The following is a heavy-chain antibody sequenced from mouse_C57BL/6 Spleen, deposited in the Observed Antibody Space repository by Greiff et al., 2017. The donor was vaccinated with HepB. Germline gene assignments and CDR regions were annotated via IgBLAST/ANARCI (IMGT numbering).Heavy chain of an antibody. D-gene: IGHD2-4*01. Sequence: EVQLQQSGPELVKPGASVKISCKASGYTFTDYYMNWVKQSHGKSLEWIGDINPNNGGTSYNQKFKGKATLTVDKYYSTAYMERRSLTSEDSAVYYCGRAGRIDDDYDGWFAYRGQGTLVTVSA. J-gene: IGHJ3*01. CDR3: GRAGRIDDDYDGWFAY. CDR2: INPNNGGT. V-gene: IGHV1-26*01. CDR1: GYTFTDYY.